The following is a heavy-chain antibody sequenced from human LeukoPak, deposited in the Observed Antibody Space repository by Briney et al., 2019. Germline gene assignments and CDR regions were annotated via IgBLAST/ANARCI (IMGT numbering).Heavy chain of an antibody. CDR1: GGSISSYY. CDR3: AREGYCSSTSCSQFDY. CDR2: IYYSGST. D-gene: IGHD2-2*01. V-gene: IGHV4-59*12. J-gene: IGHJ4*02. Sequence: SSETLSLTCTVSGGSISSYYWSWIRQPPGKGLEWIGSIYYSGSTYYNPSLKSRVTISVDTSKNQFSLKLSSVTAADTAVYYCAREGYCSSTSCSQFDYWGQGTLVTVSS.